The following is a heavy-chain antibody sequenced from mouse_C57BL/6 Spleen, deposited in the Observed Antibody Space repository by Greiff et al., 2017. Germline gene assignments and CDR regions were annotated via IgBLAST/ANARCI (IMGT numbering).Heavy chain of an antibody. CDR1: GFSLTSYG. J-gene: IGHJ3*01. V-gene: IGHV2-2*01. Sequence: VQLVESGPGLVQPSQSLSITCTVSGFSLTSYGVHWVRQSPGKGLEWLGVIWSGGSTDYNAAFISRLSISKDNSKSQVVFKMNSLQADDTAIYYCARNSGDGFAYWGQGTLVTVSA. CDR2: IWSGGST. D-gene: IGHD1-3*01. CDR3: ARNSGDGFAY.